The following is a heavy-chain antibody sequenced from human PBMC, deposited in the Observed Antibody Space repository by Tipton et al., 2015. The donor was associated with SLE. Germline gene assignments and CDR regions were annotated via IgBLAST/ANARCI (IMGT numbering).Heavy chain of an antibody. CDR3: ARRRGLVVVVPAAMEGFDP. Sequence: TLSLTCAVYGGSFSGYYWSWIRQPPGKGLEWIGEINHSGSTNYNPSLKSQVTISVDTSKNQFSLKLSSVTAADTAVYYCARRRGLVVVVPAAMEGFDPWGQGTLVPVSS. CDR2: INHSGST. CDR1: GGSFSGYY. J-gene: IGHJ5*02. V-gene: IGHV4-34*01. D-gene: IGHD2-2*01.